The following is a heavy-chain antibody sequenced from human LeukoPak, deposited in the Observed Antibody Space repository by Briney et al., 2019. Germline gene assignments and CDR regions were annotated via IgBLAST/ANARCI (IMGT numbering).Heavy chain of an antibody. Sequence: SETLSLTCTVSGGSISRNNYFWGWIRQPPGKGLDYIGSVSYSGSPSYNPFLKSRVTMSVDTSKSQFSLSLSSVTAADTAMYYCESVYCSGGTCYGDYWGQGTLVTVSS. J-gene: IGHJ4*02. CDR1: GGSISRNNYF. CDR3: ESVYCSGGTCYGDY. CDR2: VSYSGSP. D-gene: IGHD2-15*01. V-gene: IGHV4-39*01.